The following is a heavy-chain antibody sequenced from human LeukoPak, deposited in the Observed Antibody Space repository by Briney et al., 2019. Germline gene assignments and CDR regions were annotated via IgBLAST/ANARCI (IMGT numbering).Heavy chain of an antibody. D-gene: IGHD2-2*01. CDR2: IYSGGST. Sequence: GGSLRLSCAASGFTVSSNYMSWVRQAPGKGLEWVSVIYSGGSTYYADSVKGRFTISRDNSKNTLYLQMNSLRAEDTAVYYCAKEFDIVVVPAAGGDYYFDYWGQGTLVTVSS. V-gene: IGHV3-53*05. CDR3: AKEFDIVVVPAAGGDYYFDY. J-gene: IGHJ4*02. CDR1: GFTVSSNY.